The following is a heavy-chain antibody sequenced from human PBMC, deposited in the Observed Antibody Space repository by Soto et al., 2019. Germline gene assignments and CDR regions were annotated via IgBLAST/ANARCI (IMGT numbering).Heavy chain of an antibody. J-gene: IGHJ5*02. D-gene: IGHD2-15*01. V-gene: IGHV4-34*01. CDR1: GGSFSDYY. Sequence: QVQLQQWGAGLLKPSETLSLTCAVYGGSFSDYYWSWIRQPLGKGLEWIGEINHSGSTNYNPSLKSRVTISVDTSKNQFSLKLSSVTAADTAVYYCTTFAHQCSGGSCYRAPFDPWGQGTLVTVSS. CDR2: INHSGST. CDR3: TTFAHQCSGGSCYRAPFDP.